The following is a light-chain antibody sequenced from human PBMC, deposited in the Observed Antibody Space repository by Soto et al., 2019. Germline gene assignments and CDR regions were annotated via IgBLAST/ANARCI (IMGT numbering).Light chain of an antibody. CDR1: QGISSF. V-gene: IGKV1-9*01. Sequence: DIQLTQSPSFLSASVGDRVTITCRASQGISSFLAWYQQKPVGTPKLLIYAASTLQSGVPSRFSGSGSGTDFPLTITSLQPEDFATYYCKQLHTYPSTFGQGTKLEIK. J-gene: IGKJ2*01. CDR3: KQLHTYPST. CDR2: AAS.